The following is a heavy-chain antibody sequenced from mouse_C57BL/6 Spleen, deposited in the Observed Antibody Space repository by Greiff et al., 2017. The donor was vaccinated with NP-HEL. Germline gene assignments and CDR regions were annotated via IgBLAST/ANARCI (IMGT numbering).Heavy chain of an antibody. CDR1: GFAFSSSW. CDR3: ARTTVVDAMDY. V-gene: IGHV1-82*01. CDR2: IYPEDGDT. Sequence: QVQLQQSGPELVQPGASVKISCKASGFAFSSSWMNWVKQRPGKGLAWIGRIYPEDGDTNYNGKVKGKATLTADKSSSTAYMQLSSLTSEDSAVYFCARTTVVDAMDYWGQGTSVTVSS. J-gene: IGHJ4*01. D-gene: IGHD1-1*01.